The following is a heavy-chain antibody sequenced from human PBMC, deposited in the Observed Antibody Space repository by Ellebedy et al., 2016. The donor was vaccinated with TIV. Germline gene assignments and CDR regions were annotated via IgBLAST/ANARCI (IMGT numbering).Heavy chain of an antibody. Sequence: GESLKISXAASGFTFSNYTMHWVRQAPGKGLVWVSRISSDGSGTDYADSAKGRFTISRDNAKNTLYLQMNSLGVEDTAVYYCARSNWNYDYWGQGTLVTVSS. CDR3: ARSNWNYDY. D-gene: IGHD1-7*01. V-gene: IGHV3-74*01. CDR2: ISSDGSGT. J-gene: IGHJ4*02. CDR1: GFTFSNYT.